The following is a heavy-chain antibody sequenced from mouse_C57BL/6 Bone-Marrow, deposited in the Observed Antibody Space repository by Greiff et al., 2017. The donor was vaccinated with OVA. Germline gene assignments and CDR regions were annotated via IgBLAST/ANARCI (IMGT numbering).Heavy chain of an antibody. CDR2: ISNGGGST. J-gene: IGHJ2*01. CDR1: GFTFSDYY. D-gene: IGHD4-1*01. V-gene: IGHV5-12*01. Sequence: EVQLVESGGGLVQPGGSLKLSCAASGFTFSDYYMYWVRQTPEKRLEWVAYISNGGGSTYYPDTVKGRFTISRDNAKNTLYLQMSRLKSEDTAMYYCARRANWDGAYYFDYWGQGTTLTVSS. CDR3: ARRANWDGAYYFDY.